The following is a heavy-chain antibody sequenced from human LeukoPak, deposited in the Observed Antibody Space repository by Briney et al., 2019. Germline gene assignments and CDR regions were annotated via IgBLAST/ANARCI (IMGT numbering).Heavy chain of an antibody. Sequence: GGSLRLSCSASGFIFTSYPMHWVRQAPGKGLEYVAVVNNNGGTTYYADSVKGRFTISRDNSKNTLYLQMSSLRPEDTAVYYCVRGWRNMDVWGQGTTVTVSS. CDR2: VNNNGGTT. V-gene: IGHV3-64D*06. CDR1: GFIFTSYP. J-gene: IGHJ6*02. CDR3: VRGWRNMDV. D-gene: IGHD5-24*01.